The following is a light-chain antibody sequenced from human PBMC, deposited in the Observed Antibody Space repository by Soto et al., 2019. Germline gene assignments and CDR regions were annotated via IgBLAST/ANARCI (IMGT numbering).Light chain of an antibody. J-gene: IGLJ3*02. CDR3: QSSDSSLRGVV. V-gene: IGLV1-40*01. Sequence: QSVLTQPPSVSGAPGQRVTIFCTGSSSNIGAGYDVHWYQQLPGAAPKLLISNSNSRPSGVPDRFSGSKSSTSASLAITGLQAEDEADYYCQSSDSSLRGVVFGGGTKVTVL. CDR2: NSN. CDR1: SSNIGAGYD.